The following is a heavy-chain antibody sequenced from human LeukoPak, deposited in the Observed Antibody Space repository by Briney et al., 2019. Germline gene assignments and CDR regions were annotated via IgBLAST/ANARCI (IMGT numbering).Heavy chain of an antibody. D-gene: IGHD2/OR15-2a*01. CDR3: ASQYSTPQHH. CDR2: ISGGGGET. CDR1: GFTFSNNA. Sequence: GGSLRLSCAASGFTFSNNAMHWVRQAPGKGLEWVSSISGGGGETYYVDSVKGRFIISRDNSKNTLYLQMNSLRVEDTAVYYCASQYSTPQHHWGQGTLVSVSS. V-gene: IGHV3-23*01. J-gene: IGHJ1*01.